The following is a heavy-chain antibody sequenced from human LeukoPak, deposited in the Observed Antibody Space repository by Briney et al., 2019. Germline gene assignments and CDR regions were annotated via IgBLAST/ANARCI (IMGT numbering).Heavy chain of an antibody. J-gene: IGHJ3*02. D-gene: IGHD4-17*01. CDR1: GGSISSGGYY. V-gene: IGHV4-31*03. CDR2: IYYSGST. CDR3: ARDSRVMGYYGAPDAFDI. Sequence: SQTLSLTCTVSGGSISSGGYYWSWIRQHPGKGLEWIGYIYYSGSTYYNPSLKSRVTISVDTSKNQFSLKLSSVTAADTAVYYCARDSRVMGYYGAPDAFDIWGKGQWSPSLQ.